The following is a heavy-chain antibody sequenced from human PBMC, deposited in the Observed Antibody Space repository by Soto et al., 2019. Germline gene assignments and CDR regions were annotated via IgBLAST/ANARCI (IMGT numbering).Heavy chain of an antibody. D-gene: IGHD2-8*01. J-gene: IGHJ6*02. V-gene: IGHV1-18*01. Sequence: QVQLEQSGAEVKKPGASVKVSCKASGYTFTTYDISWVRQAPGQGLEWMGRISTYNGNTNYPQSLQGRLTMTTDTSTTTAYMEPRNLRSDDTAVYYCARDPYHVLMVNAPNLYGMDVWGQGTTVTVSS. CDR3: ARDPYHVLMVNAPNLYGMDV. CDR1: GYTFTTYD. CDR2: ISTYNGNT.